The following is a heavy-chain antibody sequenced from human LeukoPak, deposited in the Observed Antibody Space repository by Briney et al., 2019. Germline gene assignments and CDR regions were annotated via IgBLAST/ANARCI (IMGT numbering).Heavy chain of an antibody. CDR1: GGSISSGHYY. D-gene: IGHD3-10*01. CDR2: IYTSGIT. J-gene: IGHJ4*02. V-gene: IGHV4-61*02. Sequence: NSSETLSLTCTVSGGSISSGHYYWSWIRQPAGKGLEWIGRIYTSGITDSNPSLKSRVIISVDTFKNQFSPKLSSVTAADTAMYYCARGAIRGVKQLDYWGQGTLVTVSS. CDR3: ARGAIRGVKQLDY.